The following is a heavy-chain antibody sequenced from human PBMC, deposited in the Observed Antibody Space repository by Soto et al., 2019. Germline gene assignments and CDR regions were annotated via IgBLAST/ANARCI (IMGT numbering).Heavy chain of an antibody. CDR3: ARAPQLVAPAATGFDS. CDR2: ISASTLTT. Sequence: EVELVESGGGLVQPGGSLRLSCAASRFPFSTYSMSWVRQAPGKGLEWISYISASTLTTFYADSVKGRFTISRDTAQNSLYLQMSGLRDEDRAVYYYARAPQLVAPAATGFDSWGQGTLVTVSS. J-gene: IGHJ4*02. V-gene: IGHV3-48*02. D-gene: IGHD2-2*01. CDR1: RFPFSTYS.